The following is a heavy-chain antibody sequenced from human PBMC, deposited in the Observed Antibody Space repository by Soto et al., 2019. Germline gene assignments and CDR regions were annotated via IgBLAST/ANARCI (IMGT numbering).Heavy chain of an antibody. CDR3: AKCAEDIVVVVAARVRYMDV. CDR1: GFTFSSNA. Sequence: LRLSCAASGFTFSSNAMSWVRQAPGKGLEWVSGISGSGGSTYYADSVKGRFTISRDNSKNTLYLQMNSLRAEDTAVYYCAKCAEDIVVVVAARVRYMDVWGKGTTVTVSS. D-gene: IGHD2-15*01. V-gene: IGHV3-23*01. J-gene: IGHJ6*03. CDR2: ISGSGGST.